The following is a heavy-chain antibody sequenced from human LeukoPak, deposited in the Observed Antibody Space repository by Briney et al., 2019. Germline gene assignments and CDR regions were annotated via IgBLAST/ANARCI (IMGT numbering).Heavy chain of an antibody. Sequence: PSETLSLTCTVSGGSITAGNHHWGWIRQPPGKGLEWIGSVYYSGSIFSDTSHKSRVTISGDTSKNQFSLSLSSVTAADTAVYYCARLNPGYVTAPHDSWGQRMLVTVSS. V-gene: IGHV4-39*01. CDR2: VYYSGSI. CDR1: GGSITAGNHH. CDR3: ARLNPGYVTAPHDS. D-gene: IGHD3-16*01. J-gene: IGHJ5*01.